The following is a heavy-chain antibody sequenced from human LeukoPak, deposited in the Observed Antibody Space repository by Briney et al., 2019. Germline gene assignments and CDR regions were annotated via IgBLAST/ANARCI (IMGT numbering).Heavy chain of an antibody. CDR3: ATSRALWFGES. CDR2: VDPEDGET. D-gene: IGHD3-10*01. Sequence: ASVKVSCKVSGYTFTDYYMHWVQQAPGKGLEWMGLVDPEDGETIYAEKFQGRVTITADTSTDTAYMELSSLRSEDTAVYYCATSRALWFGESWGQGTLVTVSS. CDR1: GYTFTDYY. V-gene: IGHV1-69-2*01. J-gene: IGHJ4*02.